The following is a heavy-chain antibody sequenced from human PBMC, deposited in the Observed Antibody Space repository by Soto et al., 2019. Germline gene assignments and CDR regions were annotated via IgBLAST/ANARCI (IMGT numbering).Heavy chain of an antibody. J-gene: IGHJ5*02. D-gene: IGHD3-3*01. V-gene: IGHV4-31*03. CDR3: ARWWSGSRQGFDP. Sequence: QVQLQESGPGRVKPSQTLSLTCTVSGGSISSGDYYWSWIRQHPGKGLEWIGYIYYSGSTYYNPSLKSRVTISVDTSKNQFSLKLSSVTAAVTAVYYCARWWSGSRQGFDPWGQGTLVTVSS. CDR1: GGSISSGDYY. CDR2: IYYSGST.